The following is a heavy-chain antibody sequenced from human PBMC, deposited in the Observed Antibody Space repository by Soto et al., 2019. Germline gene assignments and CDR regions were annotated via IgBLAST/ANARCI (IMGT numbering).Heavy chain of an antibody. V-gene: IGHV3-30*04. D-gene: IGHD6-6*01. CDR1: GFTFSSYA. J-gene: IGHJ6*02. Sequence: QVQLVESGGGVVQPGRSLRLSCAAAGFTFSSYAMHWVRQAPGKGLEWVADISYDGRNKYYAVSVKGRFNFSRDNSQXXXXXXXXXXXXXXXXXXXXXXXTGVETIAARPPFYYYGMDVLGQGTTVTVSS. CDR2: ISYDGRNK. CDR3: XXXTGVETIAARPPFYYYGMDV.